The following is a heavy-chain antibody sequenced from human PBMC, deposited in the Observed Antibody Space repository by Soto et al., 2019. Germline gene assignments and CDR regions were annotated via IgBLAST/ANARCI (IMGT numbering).Heavy chain of an antibody. CDR1: GFTFSSYA. CDR2: ISYDGSNK. V-gene: IGHV3-30-3*01. J-gene: IGHJ4*02. D-gene: IGHD2-2*03. Sequence: QVQLVESGGGVVQPGRSLRLSCAASGFTFSSYAMHWVRQAPGKGLEWVAVISYDGSNKYYADSVKGRFTISRDNSKNTLYLQMNSLRAEDTAVYYCAREMDIDYWGQGTLVTVSS. CDR3: AREMDIDY.